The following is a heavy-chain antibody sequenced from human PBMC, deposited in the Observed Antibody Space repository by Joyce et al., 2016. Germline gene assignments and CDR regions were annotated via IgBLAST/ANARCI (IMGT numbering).Heavy chain of an antibody. V-gene: IGHV3-48*01. CDR3: AGVRGATGYGMNV. D-gene: IGHD5-12*01. Sequence: EEHLAESGGGLVQPGGSLRLSCAGCGFNLRTYAMNWVRRARGVGREWFASIDESRNTIFYAESVKRRFTISRDKAKSSLFLRMNVLRVDETAVYYCAGVRGATGYGMNVWGQGTTVIVSS. CDR1: GFNLRTYA. CDR2: IDESRNTI. J-gene: IGHJ6*02.